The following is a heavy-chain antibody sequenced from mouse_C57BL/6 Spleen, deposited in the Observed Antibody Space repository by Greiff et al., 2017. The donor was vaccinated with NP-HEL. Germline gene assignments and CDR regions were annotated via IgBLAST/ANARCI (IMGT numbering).Heavy chain of an antibody. V-gene: IGHV1-9*01. J-gene: IGHJ3*01. CDR2: ILPGSGST. D-gene: IGHD2-3*01. CDR3: ARSWLLQGCFAY. Sequence: QVQLQQSGAELMKPGASVKLSCKATGYTFTGYWIEWVKQRPGHGLEWIGEILPGSGSTNYNEKFKGKATFTADTSSNTAYMQLSSLTTEDSDIYYCARSWLLQGCFAYWGQGTLVTVSA. CDR1: GYTFTGYW.